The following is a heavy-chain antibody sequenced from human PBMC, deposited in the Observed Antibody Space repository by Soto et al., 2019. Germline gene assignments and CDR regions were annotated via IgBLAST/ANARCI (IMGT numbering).Heavy chain of an antibody. CDR2: ICDSGSNT. Sequence: PGGSLRLSCAASGFTFSSYGMHWVRQAPGKGLEWVSVICDSGSNTYYADSVKGRFTISRDNAKNSVYLQMNSLRADDTAVYYCARYDYGSNGGAFDIWGQGTLVTVSS. D-gene: IGHD4-17*01. CDR1: GFTFSSYG. V-gene: IGHV3-33*08. J-gene: IGHJ3*02. CDR3: ARYDYGSNGGAFDI.